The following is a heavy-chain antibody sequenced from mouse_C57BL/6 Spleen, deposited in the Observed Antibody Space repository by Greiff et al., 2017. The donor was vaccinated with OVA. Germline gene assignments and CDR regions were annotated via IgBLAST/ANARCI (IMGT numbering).Heavy chain of an antibody. CDR3: ALFITTVVAGNYFDY. Sequence: QVQLQQSGAELVRPGASVKLSCKASGYTFTDYYINWVKQRPGQGLEWIARIYPGSGNTYYNEKFKGKATLTAEKSSSTAYMQLSSLTSEDSAVYFCALFITTVVAGNYFDYWGQGTTLTVSS. CDR1: GYTFTDYY. D-gene: IGHD1-1*01. CDR2: IYPGSGNT. J-gene: IGHJ2*01. V-gene: IGHV1-76*01.